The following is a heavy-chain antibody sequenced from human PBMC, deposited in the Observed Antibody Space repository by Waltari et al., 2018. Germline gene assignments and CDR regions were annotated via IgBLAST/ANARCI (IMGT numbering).Heavy chain of an antibody. Sequence: QVQLQQWGAGLLKPSETLSLTCAVYGGSFSGYYWSWIRQPPGKGLEWIGEMNHSGSTDYTPSPKGGVAISVETSKNQFSLKLSAVTAADTAVYYCARFRITILGVVIIAGYFDYWGQGTLVTVSS. CDR2: MNHSGST. CDR3: ARFRITILGVVIIAGYFDY. J-gene: IGHJ4*02. CDR1: GGSFSGYY. V-gene: IGHV4-34*01. D-gene: IGHD3-3*01.